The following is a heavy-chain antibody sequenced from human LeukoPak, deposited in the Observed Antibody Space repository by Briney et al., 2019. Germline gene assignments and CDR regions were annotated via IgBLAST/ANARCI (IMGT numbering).Heavy chain of an antibody. CDR3: ARAAYDYGDPILHFDY. CDR1: GGTFSSYA. Sequence: SVKVSCKASGGTFSSYAISWVRQAPGQGLEWMGRIIPIFGIANYAQKFQGRVTITADKSTSTAYMQLSSLRSEDTAVYYCARAAYDYGDPILHFDYWGQGTLVTVSS. CDR2: IIPIFGIA. D-gene: IGHD4-17*01. V-gene: IGHV1-69*04. J-gene: IGHJ4*02.